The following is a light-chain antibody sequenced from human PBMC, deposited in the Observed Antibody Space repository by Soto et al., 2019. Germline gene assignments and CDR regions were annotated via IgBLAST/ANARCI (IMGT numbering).Light chain of an antibody. Sequence: DIVMTQSPDSLAVSLGERATINCKSSQSVLYSSNNMNYLAWYQQKRGLPPKLLIYWACTRESGVPDRFSGSGSVTDFTLTISSLQAGDVASYYCNQLYRSPRTFGGGTKVEIK. V-gene: IGKV4-1*01. CDR3: NQLYRSPRT. CDR2: WAC. J-gene: IGKJ4*01. CDR1: QSVLYSSNNMNY.